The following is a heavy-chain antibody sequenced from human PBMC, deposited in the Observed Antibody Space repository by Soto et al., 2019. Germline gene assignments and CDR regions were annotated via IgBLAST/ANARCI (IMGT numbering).Heavy chain of an antibody. Sequence: PGGSLRLSCAASGFTFSSYGMHWVRQAPGKGLEWVALIWYDGSNKYYADSVKGRFTISRDNSKNTLYLQMNSLRAEDTAVYYCAKDGAYYDSSGYCDHWGQGTLVTVSS. J-gene: IGHJ4*02. CDR2: IWYDGSNK. CDR3: AKDGAYYDSSGYCDH. V-gene: IGHV3-33*06. CDR1: GFTFSSYG. D-gene: IGHD3-22*01.